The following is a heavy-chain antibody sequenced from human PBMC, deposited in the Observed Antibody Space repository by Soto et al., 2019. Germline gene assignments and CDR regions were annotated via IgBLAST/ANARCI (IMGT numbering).Heavy chain of an antibody. J-gene: IGHJ5*02. CDR1: GGTFDIFS. CDR3: AKENRDDGSCWYSSTDWLDP. V-gene: IGHV1-69*13. D-gene: IGHD6-19*01. CDR2: IIPIFGTA. Sequence: SVEVSCKASGGTFDIFSSSWLRQAPGQGLEWRGGIIPIFGTAEYSQKFQGRVTITADESTSTSYMELSSLRFEDTAVYYCAKENRDDGSCWYSSTDWLDPWCQGTLVTVSS.